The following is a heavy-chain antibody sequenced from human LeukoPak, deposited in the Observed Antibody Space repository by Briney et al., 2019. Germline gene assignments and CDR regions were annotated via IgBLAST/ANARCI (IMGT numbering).Heavy chain of an antibody. CDR1: GYTFTSYG. CDR2: ISTYNGET. D-gene: IGHD4-17*01. CDR3: ARGVDDFGDFCFDC. J-gene: IGHJ4*02. Sequence: GASVKVSCKASGYTFTSYGISWVRQVPGQGLEWMGWISTYNGETNYAEKVQGRVTLTTDTSTNTAYMEMRSLRSDDTAIYYCARGVDDFGDFCFDCWGRGTQVTVSS. V-gene: IGHV1-18*01.